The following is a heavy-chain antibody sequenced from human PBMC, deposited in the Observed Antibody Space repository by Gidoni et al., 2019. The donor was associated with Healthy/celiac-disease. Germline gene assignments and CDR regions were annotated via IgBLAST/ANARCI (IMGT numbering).Heavy chain of an antibody. Sequence: EVQLVESGGGLGQPGGSLRRSCAAAGFTFSSYAMSWVRQAPGKGPGVSAISGSGGSTYYADSVKGRFTISRDNSKNTLYLQMNSLRAEDTAVYYCAKDEVYYCSGSYHWVQGTLVTVSS. CDR2: ISGSGGST. V-gene: IGHV3-23*04. CDR3: AKDEVYYCSGSYH. D-gene: IGHD3-10*01. CDR1: GFTFSSYA. J-gene: IGHJ4*02.